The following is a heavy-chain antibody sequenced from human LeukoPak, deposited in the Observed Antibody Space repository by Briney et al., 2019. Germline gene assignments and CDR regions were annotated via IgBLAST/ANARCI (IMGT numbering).Heavy chain of an antibody. CDR2: IYTSGST. V-gene: IGHV4-61*02. Sequence: PSETLSLTCTVSGGSISSGSYYWSWIRQPAGKGLEWIGRIYTSGSTNYNPSLKSRVTISVDTSKNQFSLKLSSVTAADTAVYYCARRVRKLLWFGDRNGFDYWGQGTLVTVSS. CDR1: GGSISSGSYY. CDR3: ARRVRKLLWFGDRNGFDY. J-gene: IGHJ4*02. D-gene: IGHD3-10*01.